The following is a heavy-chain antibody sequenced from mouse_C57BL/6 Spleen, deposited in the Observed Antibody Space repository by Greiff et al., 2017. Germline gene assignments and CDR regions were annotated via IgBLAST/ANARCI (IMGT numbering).Heavy chain of an antibody. CDR3: AREGGGYGDYFDY. V-gene: IGHV1-72*01. J-gene: IGHJ2*01. CDR1: GYTFTSYW. D-gene: IGHD2-2*01. Sequence: LVESGAELVKPGASVKLSCKASGYTFTSYWMHWVKQRPGRGLEWIGRIDPNSGGTKYNEKFKSKATLTVDKPSSTAYRQLSSLTYEDSAVYYCAREGGGYGDYFDYWGQGTTLTVSS. CDR2: IDPNSGGT.